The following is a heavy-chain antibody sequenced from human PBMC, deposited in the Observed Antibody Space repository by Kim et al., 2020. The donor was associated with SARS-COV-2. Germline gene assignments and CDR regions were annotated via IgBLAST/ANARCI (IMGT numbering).Heavy chain of an antibody. V-gene: IGHV3-33*01. J-gene: IGHJ5*01. CDR3: ARGGYSGIYDGLDS. D-gene: IGHD1-26*01. CDR1: GFSFRSYG. CDR2: IWFDGSNK. Sequence: GGSLRLSCAASGFSFRSYGFQWVRQPPGKGLEWVALIWFDGSNKRYADSVKDRFTISKDNSENTLYLQMDSLRAEDTAVYYCARGGYSGIYDGLDSWVRGTLVTVSS.